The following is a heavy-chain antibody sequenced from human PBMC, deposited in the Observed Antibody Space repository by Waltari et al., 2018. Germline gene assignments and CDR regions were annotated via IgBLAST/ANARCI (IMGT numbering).Heavy chain of an antibody. D-gene: IGHD1-26*01. V-gene: IGHV1-8*01. J-gene: IGHJ2*01. CDR1: GYTFTSYD. CDR3: ARGPDSGSYSDWYFDL. Sequence: QVQLVQSGAEVKKPGASVKVSCKASGYTFTSYDINWVRQATGQGLEWMGWMNPNSGNTGYAQKFLGRVTMTRNTSISTAYMELSSLRSEDTAVYYCARGPDSGSYSDWYFDLWGRGTLVTVSS. CDR2: MNPNSGNT.